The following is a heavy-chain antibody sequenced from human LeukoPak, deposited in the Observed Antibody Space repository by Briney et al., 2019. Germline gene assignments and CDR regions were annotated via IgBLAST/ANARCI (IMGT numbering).Heavy chain of an antibody. D-gene: IGHD5-12*01. V-gene: IGHV3-9*01. CDR1: GFTFDDYA. CDR3: TKDAVGSISGYLPD. Sequence: GGSLRLSCAASGFTFDDYAMHWVRQAPGKGLEWVAGITWNSGTIAYADSVKGRFTISRDNAKNSLYLEMNSLRAEDTALYYCTKDAVGSISGYLPDWGQGTLVTVSA. CDR2: ITWNSGTI. J-gene: IGHJ4*02.